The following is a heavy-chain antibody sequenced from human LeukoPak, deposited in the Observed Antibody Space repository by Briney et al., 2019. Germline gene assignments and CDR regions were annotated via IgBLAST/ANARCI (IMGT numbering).Heavy chain of an antibody. CDR3: ARGRPSPRIVVVVAATPLRLDY. J-gene: IGHJ4*02. CDR2: IYHSGST. CDR1: GGSISSSNW. V-gene: IGHV4-4*02. D-gene: IGHD2-15*01. Sequence: SGTLSLTCAVSGGSISSSNWWSWVRQPPGKGLEWVGEIYHSGSTNYNPSLKSRVTISVDTSKNQFSLKLSSVTAADTAVYYCARGRPSPRIVVVVAATPLRLDYWGQGTLVTVSS.